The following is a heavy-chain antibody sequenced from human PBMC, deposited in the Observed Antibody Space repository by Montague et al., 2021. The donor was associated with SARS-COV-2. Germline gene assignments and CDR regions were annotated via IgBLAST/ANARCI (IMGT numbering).Heavy chain of an antibody. V-gene: IGHV4-34*01. D-gene: IGHD3-22*01. Sequence: SETLSLTCAVFGGSFSDYFWTWIRQPPGKGLEWIGEINHRGTSNYNPSLQSRVSISVDTSKNQFSLYLGSVTAADTAVYYCARGRQHFNVIVVVMTGGEYYFDYWGQGTLVTVSS. CDR1: GGSFSDYF. J-gene: IGHJ4*02. CDR3: ARGRQHFNVIVVVMTGGEYYFDY. CDR2: INHRGTS.